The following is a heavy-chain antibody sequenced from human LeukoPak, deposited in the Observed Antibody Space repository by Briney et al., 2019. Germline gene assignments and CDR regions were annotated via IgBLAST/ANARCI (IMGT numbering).Heavy chain of an antibody. Sequence: PGGSLRLSCAASGFTFSSYAMHWVRQAPGKGLEWVAVISYDGSNKYYADSVKGRFTISRDNSKNTLYLQMNSLRAEDTAVYYCARLAEESYDFWSGYDTRGEAFDIWGQGTMVTVSS. CDR3: ARLAEESYDFWSGYDTRGEAFDI. CDR1: GFTFSSYA. V-gene: IGHV3-30-3*01. D-gene: IGHD3-3*01. J-gene: IGHJ3*02. CDR2: ISYDGSNK.